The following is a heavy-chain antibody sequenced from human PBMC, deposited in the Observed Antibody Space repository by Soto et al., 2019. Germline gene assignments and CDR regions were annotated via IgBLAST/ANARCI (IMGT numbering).Heavy chain of an antibody. V-gene: IGHV3-48*03. CDR1: GFAFNSYE. Sequence: GGSLRLSCAASGFAFNSYEMDWVRQAPGKGLEWVANIKSGGNTKFYVDSVKGRFTISRDDAKNSLYLDMNSLGAEDTAVYYCVKEKSVMYSGYDAFDVWGQGTMVTVS. CDR3: VKEKSVMYSGYDAFDV. D-gene: IGHD5-12*01. CDR2: IKSGGNTK. J-gene: IGHJ3*01.